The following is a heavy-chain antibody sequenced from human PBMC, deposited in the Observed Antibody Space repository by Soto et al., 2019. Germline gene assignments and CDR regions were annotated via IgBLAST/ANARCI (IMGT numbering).Heavy chain of an antibody. V-gene: IGHV1-2*04. D-gene: IGHD3-9*01. CDR1: GYTFTGYY. Sequence: ASVKVSCKASGYTFTGYYMHWVRQAPGQGLEWMGWINPNSGGTNYAQKFQGWVTMTRDTSISTAYMELSRLRSDDTAVYYCATGSWHYDILTGFIIPVGMDVWGQGTTVTVSS. CDR3: ATGSWHYDILTGFIIPVGMDV. J-gene: IGHJ6*02. CDR2: INPNSGGT.